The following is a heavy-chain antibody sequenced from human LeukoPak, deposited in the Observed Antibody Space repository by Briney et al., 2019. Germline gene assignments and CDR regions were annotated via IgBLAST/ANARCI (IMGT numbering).Heavy chain of an antibody. Sequence: PGGSLRLSCAASGFAFNTYAMHWVRQAPGKGLEWVTLIWYDGRHKFFIGSVRGRFTISRDNSRNTVYLQMNGLRAEDTAVYYCAREIFGSGRYPDYWGQGTLVTVSS. CDR3: AREIFGSGRYPDY. CDR1: GFAFNTYA. D-gene: IGHD3-10*01. V-gene: IGHV3-33*01. CDR2: IWYDGRHK. J-gene: IGHJ4*02.